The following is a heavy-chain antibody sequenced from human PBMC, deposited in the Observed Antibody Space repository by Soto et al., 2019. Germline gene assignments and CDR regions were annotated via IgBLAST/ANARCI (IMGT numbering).Heavy chain of an antibody. V-gene: IGHV4-30-4*01. J-gene: IGHJ4*01. CDR1: GGSISSGDYC. Sequence: QVQLQESGPGLVKPSQTLSLTCTVSGGSISSGDYCWSWIRQPPGKGLEWIGYIYDSGSAYYNPSLESRVTISVDTSKNQFSLKLRFVTVADTATYFCAREREGLGLIDYWGHGSLVTVSS. CDR2: IYDSGSA. D-gene: IGHD5-12*01. CDR3: AREREGLGLIDY.